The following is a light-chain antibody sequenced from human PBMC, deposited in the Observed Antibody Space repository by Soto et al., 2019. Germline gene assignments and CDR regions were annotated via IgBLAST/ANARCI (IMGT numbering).Light chain of an antibody. CDR1: SGHSTYI. CDR2: LEGSGSY. Sequence: QSVLTQSSSASASLGSSVKLTCTLSSGHSTYIIAWHQQQPGKAPRYLMKLEGSGSYNKGRGIPDRFSGSSSGADRYLTISNLQLEDEADYYYETWDTNVVVFGGGTKLTVL. J-gene: IGLJ2*01. V-gene: IGLV4-60*02. CDR3: ETWDTNVVV.